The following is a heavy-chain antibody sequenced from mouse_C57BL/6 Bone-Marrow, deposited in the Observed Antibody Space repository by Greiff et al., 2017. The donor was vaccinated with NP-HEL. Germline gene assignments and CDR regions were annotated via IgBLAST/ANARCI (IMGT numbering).Heavy chain of an antibody. J-gene: IGHJ1*03. CDR2: IDPETGGT. CDR3: TKELYTGYFDV. Sequence: QVQLQQSGAELVRPGASVTLSCKASGYTFTDYEMHWVKQTPVHGLEWIGAIDPETGGTAYNQKFKGKAILTADKSSSTAYMELRSLTSEDSAVYYCTKELYTGYFDVWGTGTTVTVSS. D-gene: IGHD1-3*01. V-gene: IGHV1-15*01. CDR1: GYTFTDYE.